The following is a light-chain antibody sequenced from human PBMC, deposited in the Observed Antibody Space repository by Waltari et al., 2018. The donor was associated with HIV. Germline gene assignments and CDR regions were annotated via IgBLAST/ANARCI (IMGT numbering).Light chain of an antibody. J-gene: IGLJ2*01. V-gene: IGLV1-40*01. CDR3: QSFDSSLSAVI. Sequence: QSVLTQPPSVSGAPGQRVTIACTGGSSNIGAGYDVHWYRKFPGTAPKLLIYDTKKRPSGVPDRFSVSKSVTSASLAITGLQVEDEADYYCQSFDSSLSAVIFGGGTKLTVL. CDR2: DTK. CDR1: SSNIGAGYD.